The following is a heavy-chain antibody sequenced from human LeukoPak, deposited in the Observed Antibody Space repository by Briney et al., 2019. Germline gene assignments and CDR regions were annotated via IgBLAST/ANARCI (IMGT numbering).Heavy chain of an antibody. CDR1: GDSVSSNSAA. CDR3: ARGRSVLRYFDWLSAADRFDP. CDR2: TYYRSKWYN. J-gene: IGHJ5*02. Sequence: PSQTLSLTCDISGDSVSSNSAAWNWIRQSPSRGLEWLGRTYYRSKWYNDHAVPVKSRITINPDTSKNQFSLQLNSVTPEDTAVYYCARGRSVLRYFDWLSAADRFDPWGQGTLVTVSS. D-gene: IGHD3-9*01. V-gene: IGHV6-1*01.